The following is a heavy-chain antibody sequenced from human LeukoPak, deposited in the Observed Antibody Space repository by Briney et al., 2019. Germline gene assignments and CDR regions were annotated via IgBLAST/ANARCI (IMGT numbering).Heavy chain of an antibody. D-gene: IGHD2-2*02. Sequence: RSGGSLRLSCAASGFTFSSYGMHWVCQAPGKGLEWVAVISYDGSNKYYADSVKGRFTISRDNSKNTLYLQMNSLRAEDTAVYYCARVDVVPAAINYYYYYMDVWGKGTTVTVSS. V-gene: IGHV3-30*03. CDR2: ISYDGSNK. CDR3: ARVDVVPAAINYYYYYMDV. J-gene: IGHJ6*03. CDR1: GFTFSSYG.